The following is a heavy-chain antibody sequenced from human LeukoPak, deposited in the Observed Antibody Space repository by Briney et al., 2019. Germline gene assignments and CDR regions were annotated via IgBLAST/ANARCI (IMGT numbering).Heavy chain of an antibody. CDR1: GYSFTNYH. Sequence: ASVKVSCNTSGYSFTNYHMHWVRLAPGQGLEWMGHIYPNTGGTSYAQRFQGRVTMTSDTSVSTVHMELSSLISDDTAAYYCARENWYYDYWGQGTLVTVSS. CDR2: IYPNTGGT. D-gene: IGHD1-7*01. V-gene: IGHV1-2*06. CDR3: ARENWYYDY. J-gene: IGHJ4*02.